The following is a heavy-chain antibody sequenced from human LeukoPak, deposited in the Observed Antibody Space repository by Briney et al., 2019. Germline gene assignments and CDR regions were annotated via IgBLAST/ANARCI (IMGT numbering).Heavy chain of an antibody. J-gene: IGHJ6*03. CDR1: GFTFSSYG. V-gene: IGHV3-23*01. D-gene: IGHD3-10*01. CDR3: ARVLLWFGAYYTDV. Sequence: TGGSLRLSCAASGFTFSSYGMSWVRQAPGKGLEWVSAIGGSGDRTYYADSVKGRFTRSRDNSKNTLYLQMNSLRAEDTAVYYCARVLLWFGAYYTDVWGKGTTVTVSS. CDR2: IGGSGDRT.